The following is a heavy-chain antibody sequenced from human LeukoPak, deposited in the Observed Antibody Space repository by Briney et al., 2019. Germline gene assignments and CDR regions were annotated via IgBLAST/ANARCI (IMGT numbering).Heavy chain of an antibody. Sequence: APVKDSCKVSGYTLTELSMHWVRQAPGKGLEWMGGFDPEDGETIYAQKFQGRVTMTEDTSTDTAYMELSSLRSEDTAVYYCATDSPDYYGSGSYSSWGQGTMVTVSS. D-gene: IGHD3-10*01. CDR3: ATDSPDYYGSGSYSS. CDR1: GYTLTELS. V-gene: IGHV1-24*01. CDR2: FDPEDGET. J-gene: IGHJ3*01.